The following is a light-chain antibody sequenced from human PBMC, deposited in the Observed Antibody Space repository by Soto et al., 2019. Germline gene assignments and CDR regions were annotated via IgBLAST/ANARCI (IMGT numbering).Light chain of an antibody. CDR2: AND. CDR3: QSYASSPSAIFV. Sequence: QSVLTQPPSVSGAPGQRVTTSCTGSSSNIGAGYDVHWYQQLPGTAPKLLIYANDNRPSGVPDRFSGSKSGTSASLAITGLRAEDEADYYCQSYASSPSAIFVFGTGTKLTV. CDR1: SSNIGAGYD. V-gene: IGLV1-40*01. J-gene: IGLJ1*01.